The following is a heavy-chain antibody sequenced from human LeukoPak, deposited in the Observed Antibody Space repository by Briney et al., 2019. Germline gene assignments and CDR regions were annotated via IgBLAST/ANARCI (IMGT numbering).Heavy chain of an antibody. CDR3: GRDSVEMGTIHSDY. Sequence: SETLSLTCAVSGGSISSSNYFWGWIRQAPGKGLEWIGSIYYSGSTYYNPSLKSRVTISADMSKNQFSLRLYSVTAADTAVYYCGRDSVEMGTIHSDYWGQGTLVTVSS. D-gene: IGHD5-24*01. CDR1: GGSISSSNYF. J-gene: IGHJ4*02. V-gene: IGHV4-39*07. CDR2: IYYSGST.